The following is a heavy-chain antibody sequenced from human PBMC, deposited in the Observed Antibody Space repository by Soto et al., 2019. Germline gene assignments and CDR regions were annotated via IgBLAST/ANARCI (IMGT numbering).Heavy chain of an antibody. V-gene: IGHV1-2*04. Sequence: QVQLVQSGAEVKKPGASVKVSCRASGYPVTGYYMHWGRQAPGQGLEWMGWINPNSGCTNYAQKFQGWVTMTRDASISTAYMELSRLRSDDTAVYYWARGVAITGTNSYIDYWGQGTLVTVSS. J-gene: IGHJ4*02. D-gene: IGHD1-20*01. CDR2: INPNSGCT. CDR1: GYPVTGYY. CDR3: ARGVAITGTNSYIDY.